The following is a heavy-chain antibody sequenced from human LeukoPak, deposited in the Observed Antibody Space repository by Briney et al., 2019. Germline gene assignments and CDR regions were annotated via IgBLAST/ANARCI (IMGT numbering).Heavy chain of an antibody. CDR1: GFTFSRYG. CDR2: IWYDGSNK. CDR3: AKASGEMSGSLDC. J-gene: IGHJ4*02. V-gene: IGHV3-33*06. Sequence: GASLRLSCAASGFTFSRYGMHWVRQAPGKGLEWVGVIWYDGSNKYYADSVRGRFTISRDNSKNTLYLQMNSLRAEDTAVYYCAKASGEMSGSLDCWGQGSLVTVSS. D-gene: IGHD5-24*01.